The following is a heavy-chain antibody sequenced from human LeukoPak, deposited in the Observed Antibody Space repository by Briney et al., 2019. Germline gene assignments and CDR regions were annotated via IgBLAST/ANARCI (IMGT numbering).Heavy chain of an antibody. J-gene: IGHJ4*02. V-gene: IGHV1-2*02. CDR1: GYTFTGYY. Sequence: ASVKVSCKASGYTFTGYYMHWVRQAPGQGLEWMGWINPNSGGTKYAQKFQGRVTMTRDTSISTAYMELSGLKSDDTAVYYCARFLGYCSGGSCYFDYWGQGTLVTVSS. CDR2: INPNSGGT. D-gene: IGHD2-15*01. CDR3: ARFLGYCSGGSCYFDY.